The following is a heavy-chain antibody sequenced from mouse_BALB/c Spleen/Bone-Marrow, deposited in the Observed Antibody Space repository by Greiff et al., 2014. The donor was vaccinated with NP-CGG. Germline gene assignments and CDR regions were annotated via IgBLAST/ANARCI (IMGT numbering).Heavy chain of an antibody. CDR2: IDPANGNT. Sequence: EVQLQQSGAELVKPGASVKLSCTASGFNIRDTYMHWVKQRPEQGLEWIGRIDPANGNTKYDPKFQGKATITADTSSNTAYLQLSSLTSEDTAVYYCARWEYYAMDYWGQGTSVTVSS. CDR3: ARWEYYAMDY. CDR1: GFNIRDTY. V-gene: IGHV14-3*02. D-gene: IGHD4-1*01. J-gene: IGHJ4*01.